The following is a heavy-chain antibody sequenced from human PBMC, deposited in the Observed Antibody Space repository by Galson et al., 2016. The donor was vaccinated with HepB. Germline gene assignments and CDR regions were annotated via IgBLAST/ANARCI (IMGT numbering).Heavy chain of an antibody. CDR2: ISDGGTA. V-gene: IGHV3-23*01. CDR1: GFTFKYHA. Sequence: SLRLSCAASGFTFKYHAMSWVRQAPGSGLEWVAVISDGGTAHYADSVMGRFTISRDNSKNTVYLQMDSLRAEDRAEYYCARVSGPWVGVPAAKVYFDFGGQGTLVIVSS. CDR3: ARVSGPWVGVPAAKVYFDF. D-gene: IGHD2-2*01. J-gene: IGHJ4*02.